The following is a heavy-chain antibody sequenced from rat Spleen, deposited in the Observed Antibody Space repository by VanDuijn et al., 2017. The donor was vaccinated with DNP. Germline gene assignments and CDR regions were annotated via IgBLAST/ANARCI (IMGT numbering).Heavy chain of an antibody. CDR2: IWSGGNT. Sequence: QVQLKESGPGLVQSSQTLSLTCTVSGFSLITNSVHWVRQPPGKGLEWVGVIWSGGNTDYNSTLKSRLSISRDTSKSQVFLKMNSLQTEDTAIYFCTRGYRYNPPFAMDAWGQGTAVTVSS. CDR1: GFSLITNS. D-gene: IGHD1-5*01. J-gene: IGHJ4*01. V-gene: IGHV2-1*01. CDR3: TRGYRYNPPFAMDA.